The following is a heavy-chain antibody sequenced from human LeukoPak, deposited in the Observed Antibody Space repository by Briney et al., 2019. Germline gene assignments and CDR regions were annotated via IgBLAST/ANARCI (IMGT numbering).Heavy chain of an antibody. Sequence: SETLSLTCAVSGGSISSGGYSWSWIRQPPGQGLEWIGYIYHSGSTYYNPSLKSRVTISVDRSKNQFSLKLSSVTAADTAVYYCARGRRDGYQDYWGQGTLVTVSS. CDR3: ARGRRDGYQDY. D-gene: IGHD5-24*01. CDR2: IYHSGST. J-gene: IGHJ4*02. CDR1: GGSISSGGYS. V-gene: IGHV4-30-2*01.